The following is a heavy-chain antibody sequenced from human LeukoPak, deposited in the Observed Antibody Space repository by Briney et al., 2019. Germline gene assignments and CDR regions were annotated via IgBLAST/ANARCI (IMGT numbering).Heavy chain of an antibody. CDR3: ARDRSRGLLDAFDI. CDR2: ISSSSSFI. J-gene: IGHJ3*02. V-gene: IGHV3-21*01. CDR1: GFTFSSYS. D-gene: IGHD5-18*01. Sequence: GGSRRLSCAASGFTFSSYSMNWVRQAPGKGLEWVSSISSSSSFIYYADSVKGRFTISRDNAKNSLYLQMNSLRAEDTAVYYCARDRSRGLLDAFDIWGQGTMVTVSS.